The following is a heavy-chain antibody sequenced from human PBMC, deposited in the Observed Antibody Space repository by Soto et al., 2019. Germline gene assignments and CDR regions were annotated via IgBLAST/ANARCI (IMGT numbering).Heavy chain of an antibody. V-gene: IGHV4-39*02. CDR1: GGSISSSSYY. J-gene: IGHJ4*02. CDR3: ASFVTSNDDFWSGHYSDY. Sequence: SETLSLTCTVSGGSISSSSYYWDWIRQPPEKGLEWIGTIYYSGSTYYNPSLKSRVTISVDTSKNHFSLKLSSVTAADTAVYYCASFVTSNDDFWSGHYSDYWGQGTLVTVSS. CDR2: IYYSGST. D-gene: IGHD3-3*01.